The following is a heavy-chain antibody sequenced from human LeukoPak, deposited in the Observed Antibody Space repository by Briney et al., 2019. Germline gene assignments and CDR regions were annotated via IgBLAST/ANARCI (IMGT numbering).Heavy chain of an antibody. CDR3: ARDRYYDSSVILQH. D-gene: IGHD3-22*01. Sequence: PGGSLRLSCAASGFTFSSYAMHWVRQAPGKGLEWVAVISYDGSNKYYADSVKGRFTISRDNSKNTLYLQMNSLRAEDTAVYYCARDRYYDSSVILQHWGQGTLVTVSS. CDR1: GFTFSSYA. CDR2: ISYDGSNK. V-gene: IGHV3-30-3*01. J-gene: IGHJ1*01.